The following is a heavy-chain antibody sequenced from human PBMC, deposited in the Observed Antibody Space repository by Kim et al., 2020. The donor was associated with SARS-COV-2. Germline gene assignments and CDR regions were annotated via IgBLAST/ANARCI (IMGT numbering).Heavy chain of an antibody. V-gene: IGHV4-34*01. CDR2: INHSGST. D-gene: IGHD2-2*01. CDR1: GGSFSGYY. J-gene: IGHJ4*02. Sequence: SETLSLTCAVYGGSFSGYYWSWIRQPPGKGLEWIGEINHSGSTNYNPSLKSRVTISVDTSKNQFSLKLSSVTAADTAVYYCARVPRRGYCSSTSCPTLGFDSWGPGALVTASS. CDR3: ARVPRRGYCSSTSCPTLGFDS.